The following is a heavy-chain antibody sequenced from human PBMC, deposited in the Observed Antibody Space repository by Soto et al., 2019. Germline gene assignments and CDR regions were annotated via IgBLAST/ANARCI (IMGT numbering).Heavy chain of an antibody. CDR2: IYYSGST. J-gene: IGHJ5*02. D-gene: IGHD7-27*01. V-gene: IGHV4-39*01. CDR3: ATRVGLTGNWFDP. Sequence: QLQLQESGPGLVKPSETLSLTCTVSGGSISSSSYYWGWIRQPPGKGLEWIGSIYYSGSTYYNPSLKSRVTISVDTSKNQFSLKLSSVTAADTAVYYCATRVGLTGNWFDPWGQGTLVTVSS. CDR1: GGSISSSSYY.